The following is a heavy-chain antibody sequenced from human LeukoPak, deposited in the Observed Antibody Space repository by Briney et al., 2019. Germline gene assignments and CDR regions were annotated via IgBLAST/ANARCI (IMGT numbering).Heavy chain of an antibody. V-gene: IGHV3-53*01. CDR2: IYSGGST. J-gene: IGHJ4*02. CDR1: GFTVSSNY. Sequence: GGSLRLSCAASGFTVSSNYMSWVRQAPGKGLEWVSVIYSGGSTYYADSVKGRFTISRDNSKNTLYLQMNSLRAEDTAVYYCARGPSLYYYDSSGFDYWGQGTLVTVSS. CDR3: ARGPSLYYYDSSGFDY. D-gene: IGHD3-22*01.